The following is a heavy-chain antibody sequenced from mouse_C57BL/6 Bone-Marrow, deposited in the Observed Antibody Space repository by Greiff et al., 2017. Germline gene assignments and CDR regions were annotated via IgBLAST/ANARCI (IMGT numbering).Heavy chain of an antibody. CDR2: IDPEDGET. D-gene: IGHD1-1*01. CDR3: TRSLIYYGTNY. J-gene: IGHJ2*01. V-gene: IGHV14-2*01. Sequence: VQLQQSGAELVKPGASVKLSCTASGFNIKDYYIHWVKQRTEQGLEWIGRIDPEDGETKYAPKVQDKATITADTSSNKAYLQLSSLTSEDTAVYYCTRSLIYYGTNYWGQGTTLTVSS. CDR1: GFNIKDYY.